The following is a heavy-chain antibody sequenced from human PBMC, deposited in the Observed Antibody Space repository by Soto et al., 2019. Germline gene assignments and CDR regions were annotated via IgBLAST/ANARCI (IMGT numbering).Heavy chain of an antibody. V-gene: IGHV3-74*01. CDR3: VRDSPTNLEDADTVASWCDP. CDR2: INGDGSTT. J-gene: IGHJ5*02. Sequence: EVQLVESGGGLVQPGGSLRLSCAASGFNFNFFWMHWVRQAPGKGLVWVSRINGDGSTTDYADSVKGRFTISRDNAKNTLFLQMDSLRVEDTAVYYCVRDSPTNLEDADTVASWCDPWGQGTLVTVSS. CDR1: GFNFNFFW. D-gene: IGHD5-12*01.